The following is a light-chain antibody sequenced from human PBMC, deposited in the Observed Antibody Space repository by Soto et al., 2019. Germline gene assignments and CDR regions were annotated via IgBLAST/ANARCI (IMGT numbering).Light chain of an antibody. Sequence: QSVLTQPSSLSGSPGQSITISCTGTISDVGTYNYVSWYQQHPGKAPKLMIYEVSDLPSGISNRFSGSKSGNTASLTISGLQNEEDYYYYCSSYTSSTNLFGTGTKVTVL. V-gene: IGLV2-14*01. CDR3: SSYTSSTNL. J-gene: IGLJ1*01. CDR2: EVS. CDR1: ISDVGTYNY.